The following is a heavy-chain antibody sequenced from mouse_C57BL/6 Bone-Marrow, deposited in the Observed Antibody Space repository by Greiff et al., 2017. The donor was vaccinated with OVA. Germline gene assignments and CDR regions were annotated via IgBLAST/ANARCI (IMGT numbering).Heavy chain of an antibody. V-gene: IGHV1-82*01. CDR2: IYPGDGDT. CDR1: GYAFSSSW. CDR3: ARSIYYGNYGGNYFDY. Sequence: QVQLKESGPELVKPGASVKISCKASGYAFSSSWMNWVKQRPGKGLEWIGRIYPGDGDTNYNGKFKGKATLTADKSSSTAYMQLSSLTSEDSAVYFCARSIYYGNYGGNYFDYWGQGTTLTVSS. J-gene: IGHJ2*01. D-gene: IGHD2-1*01.